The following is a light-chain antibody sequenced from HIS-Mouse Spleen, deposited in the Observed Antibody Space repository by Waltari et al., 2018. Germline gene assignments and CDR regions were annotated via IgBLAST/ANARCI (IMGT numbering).Light chain of an antibody. V-gene: IGKV3-15*01. CDR1: QSVSSN. CDR2: GAS. CDR3: QQYNNWPLT. J-gene: IGKJ4*01. Sequence: EIVMTQSAATLSVSPGERATLHCRASQSVSSNLAWYQQKPGQAPRLLIYGASTRATGIPARFSGSGSGTEFTLTISSLQSEDFAVYYCQQYNNWPLTFGGGTKVEIK.